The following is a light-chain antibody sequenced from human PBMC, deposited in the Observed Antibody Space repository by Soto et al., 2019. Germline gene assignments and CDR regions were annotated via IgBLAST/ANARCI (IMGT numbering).Light chain of an antibody. CDR1: QNVSSY. V-gene: IGKV3-11*01. CDR2: DAS. J-gene: IGKJ4*01. CDR3: QQRSNWPRLT. Sequence: EIVLTQSPATLSLSPGERAALSCRASQNVSSYLAWYQQKPGQAPRLLIYDASNRAIGIPARFSGSGSGTDFTLTISSLQPEDFAVYFCQQRSNWPRLTFGGGTKVEI.